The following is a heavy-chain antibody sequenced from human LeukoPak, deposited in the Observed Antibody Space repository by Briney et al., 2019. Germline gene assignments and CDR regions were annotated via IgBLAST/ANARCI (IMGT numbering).Heavy chain of an antibody. CDR2: ISSSSSYI. D-gene: IGHD3-3*01. Sequence: GGSLRLSCEASGFSMSVYWMSWVRQAPGKGLEWVSSISSSSSYIYYADSVKGRFTISRDNAKNSLYLQMNSLRAEDTAVYYCARAAQGYDFWSGYYPHYYFDYWGQGTLVTVSS. CDR3: ARAAQGYDFWSGYYPHYYFDY. V-gene: IGHV3-21*01. CDR1: GFSMSVYW. J-gene: IGHJ4*02.